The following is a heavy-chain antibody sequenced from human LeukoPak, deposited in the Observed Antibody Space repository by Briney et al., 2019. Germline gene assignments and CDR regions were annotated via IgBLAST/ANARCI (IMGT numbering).Heavy chain of an antibody. CDR2: ISGSGGST. D-gene: IGHD3-16*02. V-gene: IGHV3-23*01. Sequence: PGGSLRLSCAASGFTFSSYAMNWVRQAPGKGLEWVSAISGSGGSTYYADSVKGRFTISRDNSKNTLYLQMNSLRAEDTAVYYCASPPSGDYVWGSYRPLGYWGQGTLVTVSS. J-gene: IGHJ4*02. CDR3: ASPPSGDYVWGSYRPLGY. CDR1: GFTFSSYA.